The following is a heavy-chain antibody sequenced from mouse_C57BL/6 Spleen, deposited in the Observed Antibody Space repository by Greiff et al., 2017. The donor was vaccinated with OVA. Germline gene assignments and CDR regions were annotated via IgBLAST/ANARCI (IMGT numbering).Heavy chain of an antibody. CDR1: GYTFTSYW. CDR3: AKFITAVADYVGG. V-gene: IGHV1-55*01. CDR2: ISPGSGST. J-gene: IGHJ2*01. Sequence: VQLQQPGAGLVQPGASVRMSCTASGYTFTSYWITWVKQTPGQGLEWIGDISPGSGSTNYNEKFTSKATLTVDTSSSTAYMQLSSLTSEDAAVYYCAKFITAVADYVGGWGKGTTLTVDS. D-gene: IGHD1-1*01.